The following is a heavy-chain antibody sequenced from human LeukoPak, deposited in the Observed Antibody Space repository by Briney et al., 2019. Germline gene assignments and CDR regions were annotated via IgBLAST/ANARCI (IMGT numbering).Heavy chain of an antibody. Sequence: ASVKVSCKASGFTFTSSAVQWVRQARGQRLEWIGWIVVGSGNTNYAQKFQERVTITGDMSTSTAYMELSSLRSEDTAVYYCAAGTTATYYYYGMDVWGQGTTVTVSS. CDR3: AAGTTATYYYYGMDV. D-gene: IGHD4-11*01. J-gene: IGHJ6*02. V-gene: IGHV1-58*01. CDR2: IVVGSGNT. CDR1: GFTFTSSA.